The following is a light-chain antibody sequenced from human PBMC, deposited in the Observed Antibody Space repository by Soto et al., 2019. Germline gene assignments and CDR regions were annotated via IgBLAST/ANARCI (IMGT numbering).Light chain of an antibody. CDR1: SSDVGTYTY. V-gene: IGLV2-11*01. J-gene: IGLJ1*01. CDR3: CSYAGGYTHV. CDR2: DVI. Sequence: QSALTQPRSVSGSPGQSVTISCTGTSSDVGTYTYVSWYQQHPGKAPKLIIYDVIKRPSGVPDRFSGSKSGNTASLTISGLQAEDEADYYCCSYAGGYTHVFGTGTKGTVL.